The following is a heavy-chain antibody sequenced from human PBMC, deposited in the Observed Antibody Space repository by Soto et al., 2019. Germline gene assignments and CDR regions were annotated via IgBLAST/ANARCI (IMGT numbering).Heavy chain of an antibody. Sequence: QVQLVQSGAEVKKTGSSVKVSCKASGGTFSSYAIRWVRQAPGQGLDWMGGIIPIFGTANYAQKYQGRVTIIADKSTGTAYMELSTLRSEDTAVYDFARGVARSSCPSDYCGEGTLVIVSS. J-gene: IGHJ4*02. CDR1: GGTFSSYA. V-gene: IGHV1-69*06. CDR3: ARGVARSSCPSDY. CDR2: IIPIFGTA. D-gene: IGHD6-13*01.